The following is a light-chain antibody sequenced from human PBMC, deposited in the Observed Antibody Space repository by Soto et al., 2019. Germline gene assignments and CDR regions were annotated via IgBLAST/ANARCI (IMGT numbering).Light chain of an antibody. V-gene: IGKV1-27*01. CDR1: QDIGHS. CDR3: QRCDSGPWT. J-gene: IGKJ1*01. CDR2: RES. Sequence: DIQMTQSPSSLSASVGDRVTITCRASQDIGHSLAWYQHKPGEVPKLLIYRESLLSGVSSRFSGSGSGTDFNLTITSLQPQDVAAYYCQRCDSGPWTFGQGTKVAIK.